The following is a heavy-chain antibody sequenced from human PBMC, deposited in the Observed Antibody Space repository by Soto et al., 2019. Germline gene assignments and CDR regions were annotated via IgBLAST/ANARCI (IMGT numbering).Heavy chain of an antibody. CDR3: ARGRRYYYGSGSPYYFDY. J-gene: IGHJ4*02. Sequence: SETLSLTCAVYCGSFSGYYWSWIRQPPGKGLEWIGEINHSGSTNYNPPLKSRVTISVDTSKNQFSLKLSSVTAADTAVYYCARGRRYYYGSGSPYYFDYWGQGTLVTVSS. D-gene: IGHD3-10*01. V-gene: IGHV4-34*01. CDR2: INHSGST. CDR1: CGSFSGYY.